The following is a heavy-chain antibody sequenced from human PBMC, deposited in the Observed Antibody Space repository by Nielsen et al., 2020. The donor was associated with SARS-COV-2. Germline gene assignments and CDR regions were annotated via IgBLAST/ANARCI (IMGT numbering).Heavy chain of an antibody. D-gene: IGHD2-8*01. V-gene: IGHV4-39*07. Sequence: SETLSLTCTVSGGSISSSSYYWGWIRQPPGKGLEWIGSIYYSGSTYYNPSLKSRVTISVDKSKNQFSLKLSSVTAADTAVYYCARLSDRLYSNGMDVWGQGTTVTVSS. CDR2: IYYSGST. CDR3: ARLSDRLYSNGMDV. CDR1: GGSISSSSYY. J-gene: IGHJ6*02.